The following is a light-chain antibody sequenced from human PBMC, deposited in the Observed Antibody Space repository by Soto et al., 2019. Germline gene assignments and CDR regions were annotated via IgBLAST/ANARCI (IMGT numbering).Light chain of an antibody. CDR2: DVS. CDR3: SSYTSISTLLYV. V-gene: IGLV2-14*01. J-gene: IGLJ1*01. CDR1: SSDVGGYNY. Sequence: QSVLTQPASVSGSPGQSITISCTGTSSDVGGYNYVSWYQQHPGKAPKLMIYDVSNRPSGVSNRFSGSKSGNTASLTISGLQADDEADYYCSSYTSISTLLYVFGTGTKVTVL.